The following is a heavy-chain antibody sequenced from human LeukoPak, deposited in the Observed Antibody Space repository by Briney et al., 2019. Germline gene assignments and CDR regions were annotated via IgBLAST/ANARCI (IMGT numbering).Heavy chain of an antibody. Sequence: ASVKVSCKASGYIFTGYYMHWVRQAPGLGLEWMGWINPNSGGTNYAQKFQGRVTMTRDTSISTAYMELSRLRSDDTAVYYCARDGGATTRWYFDLWGRGTLVTVSS. CDR3: ARDGGATTRWYFDL. D-gene: IGHD1-26*01. CDR1: GYIFTGYY. J-gene: IGHJ2*01. V-gene: IGHV1-2*02. CDR2: INPNSGGT.